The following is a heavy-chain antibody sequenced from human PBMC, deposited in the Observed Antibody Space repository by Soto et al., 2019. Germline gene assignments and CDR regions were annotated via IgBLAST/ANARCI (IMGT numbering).Heavy chain of an antibody. Sequence: GASVKVSCKTSGYPFTDYFIHWVRQAPGQGLEWMGIISLYHHSTSYAQKFQGRLTVTADTSTTTVYMDLSSLTSEDSAVSWCAREWYSCGGDCPYYMDYWGQGTLVTVS. CDR2: ISLYHHST. D-gene: IGHD2-21*02. CDR3: AREWYSCGGDCPYYMDY. V-gene: IGHV1-46*01. J-gene: IGHJ4*02. CDR1: GYPFTDYF.